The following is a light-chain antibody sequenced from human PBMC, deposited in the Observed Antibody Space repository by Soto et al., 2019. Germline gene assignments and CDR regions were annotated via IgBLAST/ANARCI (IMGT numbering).Light chain of an antibody. CDR2: SSS. CDR1: QTISSSS. V-gene: IGKV3-20*01. J-gene: IGKJ1*01. Sequence: IVLTQSPGTLSLSPGERATLSCRASQTISSSSLAWYQQKGGQAPRLLIYSSSSRASGIPDRFSGSGSGTDFTLTISRLEPEDFAVYYCQQYRASPPTWTFGQGTKV. CDR3: QQYRASPPTWT.